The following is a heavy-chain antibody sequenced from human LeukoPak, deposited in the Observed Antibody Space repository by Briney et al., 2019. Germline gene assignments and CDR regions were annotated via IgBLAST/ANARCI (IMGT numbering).Heavy chain of an antibody. CDR3: ARVGITGDAFDI. D-gene: IGHD1-20*01. J-gene: IGHJ3*02. V-gene: IGHV4-34*01. CDR1: GFTFSSYS. CDR2: INHSGST. Sequence: PGGSLRLSCAASGFTFSSYSMNWARQPPGKGLEWIGEINHSGSTNYNPSLKSRVTISVDTSKNQFSLKLSSVTAADTAVYYCARVGITGDAFDIWGQGTMVTVSS.